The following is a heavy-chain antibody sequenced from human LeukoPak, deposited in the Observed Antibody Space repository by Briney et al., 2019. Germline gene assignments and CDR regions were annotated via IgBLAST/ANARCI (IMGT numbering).Heavy chain of an antibody. CDR1: GGSISSYY. Sequence: SETLSLTCTVSGGSISSYYWSWIRQPPGKGLEWIGYIYYSGSTNYNPSLKSRVTISVDTSKNQFSLKLSSVTAADTAVYYCARDGRNDAFDIWGQGTMVTVSS. J-gene: IGHJ3*02. CDR3: ARDGRNDAFDI. CDR2: IYYSGST. V-gene: IGHV4-59*12.